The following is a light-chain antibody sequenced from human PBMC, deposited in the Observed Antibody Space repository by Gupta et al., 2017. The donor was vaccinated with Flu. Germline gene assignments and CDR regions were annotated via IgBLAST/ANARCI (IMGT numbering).Light chain of an antibody. J-gene: IGKJ3*01. CDR2: STS. CDR1: QNIGDY. CDR3: QQSDSTPLVT. V-gene: IGKV1-39*01. Sequence: DIQMTQSPSSLSASVGDTVTITCRASQNIGDYLNWYRHKPGEAPEVLIYSTSNLQSGVPSRFSGSGSGTDFTLTISSLQPEDFATYFCQQSDSTPLVTFDHGTKVDIK.